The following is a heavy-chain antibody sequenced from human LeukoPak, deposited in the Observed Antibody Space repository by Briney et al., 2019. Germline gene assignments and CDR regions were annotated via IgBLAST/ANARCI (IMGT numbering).Heavy chain of an antibody. CDR1: GGSISSYY. V-gene: IGHV4-59*01. D-gene: IGHD2-15*01. J-gene: IGHJ4*02. CDR3: ARGYCSGGSCFEYLDY. Sequence: PSETLSLTCTVSGGSISSYYWSWIRQPPGKGLEWIGYFYYSGSTNYNPSLKSRVTISVDTSKNQFSLKLSSVTAADTAVYYCARGYCSGGSCFEYLDYWGQGTLVTVSS. CDR2: FYYSGST.